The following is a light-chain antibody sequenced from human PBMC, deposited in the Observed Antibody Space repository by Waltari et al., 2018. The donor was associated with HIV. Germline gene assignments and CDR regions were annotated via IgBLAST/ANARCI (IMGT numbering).Light chain of an antibody. CDR3: YSTYSSGYPRGV. Sequence: SNELTQPPSVSVSPGQTARITCSGDALAKKFAYWYQQKSGQAPVRVVSDDSKRPSGIPERFSGSNSARMATLTISGAQVGDEGDYYCYSTYSSGYPRGVFGTGTKVIVL. J-gene: IGLJ1*01. CDR2: DDS. CDR1: ALAKKF. V-gene: IGLV3-10*01.